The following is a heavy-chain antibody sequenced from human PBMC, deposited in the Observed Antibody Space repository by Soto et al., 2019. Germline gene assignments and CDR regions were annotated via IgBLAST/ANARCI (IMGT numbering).Heavy chain of an antibody. V-gene: IGHV4-34*01. CDR3: ARRRGYSYGKYYFDY. CDR1: GGSFSGYY. D-gene: IGHD5-18*01. J-gene: IGHJ4*02. CDR2: INHSGST. Sequence: ASETLSLTCAVYGGSFSGYYWSWIRQPPGKGLEWIGEINHSGSTNYNPSLKSRVTISVDTSKNQFSLKLSSVTAADTAVYYCARRRGYSYGKYYFDYWGQGTLVTVSS.